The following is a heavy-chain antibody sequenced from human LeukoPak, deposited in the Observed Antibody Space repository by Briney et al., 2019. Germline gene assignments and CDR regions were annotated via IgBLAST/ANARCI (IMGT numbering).Heavy chain of an antibody. D-gene: IGHD3-9*01. CDR1: GGSISSYY. J-gene: IGHJ4*02. Sequence: SETLSLTCTVSGGSISSYYWSWIRQPPGKGLEWIGYIYYSGSTNYNPSLKSRVTMSVDTSKNQFSLKLSSVTAADTAVYYCARENYDISDYWGQGTLVTVSS. CDR3: ARENYDISDY. CDR2: IYYSGST. V-gene: IGHV4-59*12.